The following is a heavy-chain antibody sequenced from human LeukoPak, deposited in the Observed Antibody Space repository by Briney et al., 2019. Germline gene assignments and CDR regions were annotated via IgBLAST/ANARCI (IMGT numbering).Heavy chain of an antibody. Sequence: GGSLRLSCAASGFTFSSYSMNWVRQAPGKGLEWVSSISSSSSYIYYADSVKGRFTISRDNAKNSLYLQMNSLRAEDTAVYYCARELSLRFLEWFIYYYYGMDVWGQGTTVTVSS. CDR3: ARELSLRFLEWFIYYYYGMDV. V-gene: IGHV3-21*01. CDR2: ISSSSSYI. CDR1: GFTFSSYS. D-gene: IGHD3-3*01. J-gene: IGHJ6*02.